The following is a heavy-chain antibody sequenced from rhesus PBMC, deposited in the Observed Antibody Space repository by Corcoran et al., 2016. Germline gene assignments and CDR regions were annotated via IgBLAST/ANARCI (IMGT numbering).Heavy chain of an antibody. D-gene: IGHD4-29*01. CDR3: AKFTVAASGYFDS. CDR2: IYGGSGST. J-gene: IGHJ4*01. V-gene: IGHV4-147*01. Sequence: QVQLQESGPGLVKPSEILSLPCAVSGGSISRNYWGWIRQSPAKGLEWIGYIYGGSGSTSYNPPLKSRVTLSRDTSKNQVSLKLSSVTAADTAVYYCAKFTVAASGYFDSWGQGVLVTVSS. CDR1: GGSISRNY.